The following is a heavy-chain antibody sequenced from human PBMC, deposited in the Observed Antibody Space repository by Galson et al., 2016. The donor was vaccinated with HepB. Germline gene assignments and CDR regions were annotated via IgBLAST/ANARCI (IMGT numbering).Heavy chain of an antibody. V-gene: IGHV3-23*01. J-gene: IGHJ5*02. Sequence: SLRLSCAASGFTVSRNYMSWVRQAPGKGLEWVSSISGDTTTTYYADSVKGRFTISRDNSKNTFYLQMNSLRAEDTASYYCAKGGGSTWYISPHFVDPWGQGTLVTVSS. CDR1: GFTVSRNY. D-gene: IGHD6-13*01. CDR2: ISGDTTTT. CDR3: AKGGGSTWYISPHFVDP.